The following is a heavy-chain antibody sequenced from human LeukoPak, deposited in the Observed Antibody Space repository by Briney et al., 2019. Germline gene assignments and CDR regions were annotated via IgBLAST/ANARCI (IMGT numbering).Heavy chain of an antibody. V-gene: IGHV4-39*07. CDR3: ARGRRRTYYDSSGGYYYYMDV. Sequence: SETLSLTCTVSGGSISSSSYYRGWIRQPPGKGLEWIGSIYYSGSTYYNPSLKSRVTISVDTSKNQFSLKLSSVTAADTAVYYCARGRRRTYYDSSGGYYYYMDVWGKGTTVTVSS. J-gene: IGHJ6*03. CDR2: IYYSGST. CDR1: GGSISSSSYY. D-gene: IGHD3-22*01.